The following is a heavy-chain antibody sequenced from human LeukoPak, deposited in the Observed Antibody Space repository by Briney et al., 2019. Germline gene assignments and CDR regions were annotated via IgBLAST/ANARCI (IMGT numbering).Heavy chain of an antibody. CDR3: ARGRTDSLWYFDL. D-gene: IGHD5-18*01. CDR1: RFTLSDYF. J-gene: IGHJ2*01. Sequence: GGSLRLSCAASRFTLSDYFMSWIRQAPGKGLEWLSYISSSGTTIYHTDSVTGRFTISRDNAKNSLYLEMNSLRVEDTAVYYCARGRTDSLWYFDLWGRGTLVTVSS. V-gene: IGHV3-11*01. CDR2: ISSSGTTI.